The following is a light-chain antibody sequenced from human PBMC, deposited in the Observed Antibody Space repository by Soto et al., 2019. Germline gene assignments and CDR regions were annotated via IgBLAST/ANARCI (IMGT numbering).Light chain of an antibody. CDR3: QTWGTGILV. CDR1: SGHSSYA. CDR2: LNGDGSH. V-gene: IGLV4-69*01. Sequence: QPVLTQSPSASASLGASVKLTCTLSSGHSSYAIAWHQQQPEKGPRYLMKLNGDGSHSKGDGIPDRFSGSSSGDERYLTISSLQSEDEADYYCQTWGTGILVFGGETKLTVL. J-gene: IGLJ2*01.